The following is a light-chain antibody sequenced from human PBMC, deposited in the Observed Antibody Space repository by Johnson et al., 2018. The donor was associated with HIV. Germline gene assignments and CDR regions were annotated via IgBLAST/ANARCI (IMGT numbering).Light chain of an antibody. CDR3: GTWDSSLRL. J-gene: IGLJ1*01. CDR2: DNN. V-gene: IGLV1-51*01. Sequence: QSVLTQPPSVSAAPGQKVTISCSGSSSNIGNNYVSWYQQLPGTAPKLLIYDNNKRPSGIPDRFSGSKSGTSATLGITGHQTGDEADYYCGTWDSSLRLFGTGTKVTVL. CDR1: SSNIGNNY.